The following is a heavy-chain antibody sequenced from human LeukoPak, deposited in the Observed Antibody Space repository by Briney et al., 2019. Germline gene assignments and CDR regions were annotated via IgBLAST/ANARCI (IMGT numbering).Heavy chain of an antibody. V-gene: IGHV3-7*01. CDR2: IKQDGSDK. CDR1: GFTFSTYW. J-gene: IGHJ4*02. Sequence: GGSLRLPCAASGFTFSTYWMSWVRQAPGKGLEWVANIKQDGSDKFYVDSVKGRFTISRDNAKNSMYLQMNSLRAEDTAVYYCARVLPVASRDYWGQGTLVTVFS. D-gene: IGHD2-2*01. CDR3: ARVLPVASRDY.